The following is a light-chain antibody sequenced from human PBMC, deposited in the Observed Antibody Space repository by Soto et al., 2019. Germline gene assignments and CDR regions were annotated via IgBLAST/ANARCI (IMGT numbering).Light chain of an antibody. J-gene: IGLJ2*01. V-gene: IGLV4-60*03. CDR3: EAWDSNTRV. CDR1: SGHSTYI. CDR2: LEGSGSY. Sequence: QPVLTQASSASASLGSSVKLTCTLSSGHSTYIIAWHQQQPGKAPRYLMKLEGSGSYNKGSGVPGRFSGSSSGADRYLTISNLQSEDEADYYCEAWDSNTRVFGGGTKVTVL.